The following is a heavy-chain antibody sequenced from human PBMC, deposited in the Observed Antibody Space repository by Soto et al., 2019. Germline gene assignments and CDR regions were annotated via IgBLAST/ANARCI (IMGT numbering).Heavy chain of an antibody. CDR1: GYSFTSYW. Sequence: GESLKISCKGSGYSFTSYWIGWVRQMPGKGLEWMGIIYPGDSDTRYSPSFQGQVTISADKSISTAYLQWSSLKASDTAMYYCARQGQLFNYYYGMDVWGQGTTVTAP. V-gene: IGHV5-51*01. D-gene: IGHD5-18*01. CDR3: ARQGQLFNYYYGMDV. J-gene: IGHJ6*02. CDR2: IYPGDSDT.